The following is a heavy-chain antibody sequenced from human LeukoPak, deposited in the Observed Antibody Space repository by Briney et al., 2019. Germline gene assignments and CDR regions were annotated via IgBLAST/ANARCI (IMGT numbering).Heavy chain of an antibody. CDR1: GFTFSSYE. V-gene: IGHV3-48*03. J-gene: IGHJ4*02. CDR2: ISSSGSTK. D-gene: IGHD3-9*01. Sequence: GGSLRLSCAASGFTFSSYEMNWVRQAPGKGLEWVSYISSSGSTKYYADSVKGRFTISRDNAKNSLYLQMNSLRAEDTAVYYCARQLRYFDWLLGGFDYWGQGTLVTVSS. CDR3: ARQLRYFDWLLGGFDY.